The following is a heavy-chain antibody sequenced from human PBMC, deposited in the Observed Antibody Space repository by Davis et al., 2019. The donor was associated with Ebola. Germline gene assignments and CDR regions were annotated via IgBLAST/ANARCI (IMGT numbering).Heavy chain of an antibody. D-gene: IGHD6-13*01. CDR1: GYIFTNFY. CDR2: INPSGGST. CDR3: ARVHSGYSSSWQPYDY. J-gene: IGHJ4*02. Sequence: ASVKVSCKASGYIFTNFYMYWVRQAPGQGLEWMGIINPSGGSTSYAQKFQGRVTMTRDTSTSTVYMELSSLRSEDTAVYYCARVHSGYSSSWQPYDYWGQGTLVTVSS. V-gene: IGHV1-46*01.